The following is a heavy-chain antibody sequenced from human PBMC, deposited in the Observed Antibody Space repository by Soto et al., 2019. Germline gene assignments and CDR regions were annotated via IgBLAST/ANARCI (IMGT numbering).Heavy chain of an antibody. Sequence: SETLSLTCTVSGGSISSYYWSWIRQPPGKGLEWIGYIYYSGSTNYNPSLKSRVTISVDTSKNQFSLKLSSVTAADTAIYYCARSSGGVFGIIIEGSNWFAPWGQGTLVT. J-gene: IGHJ5*02. CDR1: GGSISSYY. CDR2: IYYSGST. D-gene: IGHD3-3*01. CDR3: ARSSGGVFGIIIEGSNWFAP. V-gene: IGHV4-59*01.